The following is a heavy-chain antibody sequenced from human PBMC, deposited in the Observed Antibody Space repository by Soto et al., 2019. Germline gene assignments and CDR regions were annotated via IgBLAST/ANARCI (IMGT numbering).Heavy chain of an antibody. CDR2: INPNSGGT. J-gene: IGHJ3*02. Sequence: ASVKVSCKASGYTFTGYYMHWVRQAPGQVLEWMGWINPNSGGTSYAQRFQGRVTMTRDTSISTAYMELSRLRSDDTAVYYCARHHQPRVGGYDPYDAFDIGGQGTMVTVSS. V-gene: IGHV1-2*02. CDR1: GYTFTGYY. D-gene: IGHD5-12*01. CDR3: ARHHQPRVGGYDPYDAFDI.